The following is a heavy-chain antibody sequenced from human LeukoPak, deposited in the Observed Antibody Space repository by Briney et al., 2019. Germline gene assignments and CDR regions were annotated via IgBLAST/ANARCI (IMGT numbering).Heavy chain of an antibody. Sequence: PSETLSLTCTVSGGSISSYYWSWIRQPPGKGLEWIGYIYYSGSTNYDPSLKSRVTISVDTSKNQFSLKLSSVTAADTAVYYCARLPRFYYGSGSYSYYFDYWGQGTLVTVSS. CDR2: IYYSGST. J-gene: IGHJ4*02. V-gene: IGHV4-59*08. CDR3: ARLPRFYYGSGSYSYYFDY. D-gene: IGHD3-10*01. CDR1: GGSISSYY.